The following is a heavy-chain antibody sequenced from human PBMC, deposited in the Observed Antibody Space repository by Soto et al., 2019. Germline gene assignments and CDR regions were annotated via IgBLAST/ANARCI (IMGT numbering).Heavy chain of an antibody. CDR3: ARGVYCSSTSCYLGWFDP. Sequence: QVQLQESGPGLVKPSQTLSLTCTVSGGSISSGGYYWSWIRQHPGKGLEWIGYIYYSGSTYYNPSLKSRVTISVDTSKNQCSLKLSSVTAADTAVYYCARGVYCSSTSCYLGWFDPWGQGTLVTVSS. J-gene: IGHJ5*02. V-gene: IGHV4-31*03. CDR2: IYYSGST. CDR1: GGSISSGGYY. D-gene: IGHD2-2*01.